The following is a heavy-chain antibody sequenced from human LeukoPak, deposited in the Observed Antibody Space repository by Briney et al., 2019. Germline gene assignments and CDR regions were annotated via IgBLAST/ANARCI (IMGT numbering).Heavy chain of an antibody. Sequence: GGSLRLSCAASGFTFSSYGMHWVRQAPGKGLEWVAFIRYDGSNKYYADSVKGRFTISRDSAKNSLYLQMNSLRAEDTAVYYCARRGSYFDYWGQGTLVTVSS. J-gene: IGHJ4*02. D-gene: IGHD1-26*01. CDR2: IRYDGSNK. V-gene: IGHV3-30*02. CDR3: ARRGSYFDY. CDR1: GFTFSSYG.